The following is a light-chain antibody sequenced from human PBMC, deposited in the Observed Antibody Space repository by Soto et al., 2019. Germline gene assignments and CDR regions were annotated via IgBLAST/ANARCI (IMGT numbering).Light chain of an antibody. CDR2: DAS. J-gene: IGKJ1*01. Sequence: EIVLTQSPGTLSLSPGERATLSCRASQSVSYYLAWYQQKPGQAPRLLIYDASSRATGVPDRFSGSGSGTDFTLTISRLEPEDFAVYYCQQYNNWPPVTFGQGTKVDIK. CDR1: QSVSYY. V-gene: IGKV3-20*01. CDR3: QQYNNWPPVT.